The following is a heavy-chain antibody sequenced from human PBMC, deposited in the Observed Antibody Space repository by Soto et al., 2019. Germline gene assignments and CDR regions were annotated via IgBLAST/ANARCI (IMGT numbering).Heavy chain of an antibody. CDR1: GYTFTGYY. CDR3: ARGPRITIFGVAPRGWFDP. D-gene: IGHD3-3*01. Sequence: GASVKVSCKASGYTFTGYYMHWVRQAPGQGLEWMGWINPNSGGTNYAQKFQGWVTMTRDTSISTAYMELSRLRSDDTAVYYCARGPRITIFGVAPRGWFDPWGQGTLVTVSS. J-gene: IGHJ5*02. CDR2: INPNSGGT. V-gene: IGHV1-2*04.